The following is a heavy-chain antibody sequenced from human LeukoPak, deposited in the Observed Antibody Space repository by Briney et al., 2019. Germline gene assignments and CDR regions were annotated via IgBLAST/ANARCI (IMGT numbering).Heavy chain of an antibody. CDR1: GFTFSSAW. J-gene: IGHJ4*02. CDR3: ARGFCSSTNCYQGPFDF. Sequence: GGSLRLSCAASGFTFSSAWMTWVRQAPGQGLEWVGHIKNKTNGGTTDYAAPVKGRFIISRDDSKNTLYLQMNSLRTEDTAVYYCARGFCSSTNCYQGPFDFWGQGTLVTVSS. D-gene: IGHD2-2*01. CDR2: IKNKTNGGTT. V-gene: IGHV3-15*01.